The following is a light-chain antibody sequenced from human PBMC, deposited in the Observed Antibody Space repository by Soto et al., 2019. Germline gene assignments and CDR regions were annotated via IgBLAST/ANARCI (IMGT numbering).Light chain of an antibody. CDR2: KAS. CDR3: QQYNSYNT. J-gene: IGKJ2*01. V-gene: IGKV1-5*03. CDR1: QSISSW. Sequence: DIQMTQSPSTLSASVGDRVTITCLASQSISSWLAWYQQKPGKAPKLLVYKASSLESGVPSRFSGSGSGTEFTLTISSLQPDDFATYYCQQYNSYNTVGQGTKLEIK.